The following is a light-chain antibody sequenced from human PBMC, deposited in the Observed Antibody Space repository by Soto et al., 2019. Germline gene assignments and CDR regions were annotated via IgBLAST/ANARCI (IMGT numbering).Light chain of an antibody. Sequence: EIVLTQSPGTLSLSPGERATLSCRASQSVSSSYLAWYQQQPGQAPRLLIYGASSRATGIPARFSGSGSGTDFTFTISRLEPEDFAVYYCQQYGSSPETFGQGTKVEIK. J-gene: IGKJ1*01. V-gene: IGKV3-20*01. CDR1: QSVSSSY. CDR3: QQYGSSPET. CDR2: GAS.